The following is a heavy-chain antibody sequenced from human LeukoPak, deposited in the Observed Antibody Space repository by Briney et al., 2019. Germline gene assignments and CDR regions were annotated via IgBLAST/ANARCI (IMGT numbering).Heavy chain of an antibody. V-gene: IGHV3-21*01. CDR1: GFTFSSYT. Sequence: PGGSLRLSCAASGFTFSSYTMNWVRQAPGKGLEWVSLISSSSSYIFYADSVKGRFTISRDNAKKSLYLQMNSLSAEDTAVYYCARPLSGTTDFDYWGQGTLVTVSS. CDR2: ISSSSSYI. J-gene: IGHJ4*02. CDR3: ARPLSGTTDFDY. D-gene: IGHD1-20*01.